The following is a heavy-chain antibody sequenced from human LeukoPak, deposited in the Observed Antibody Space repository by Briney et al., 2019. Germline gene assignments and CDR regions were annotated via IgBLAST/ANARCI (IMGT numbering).Heavy chain of an antibody. CDR2: IYYSGST. CDR1: GGSISSYY. Sequence: SETLSLTCTVSGGSISSYYWSWIRQPPGKGLEWIGYIYYSGSTNYNPSLKSRVTISVDTSKNQFSLKLSSVTAADTAVYYCARTFGDYDTTNFDYWGQGTLVTVSS. J-gene: IGHJ4*02. V-gene: IGHV4-59*01. CDR3: ARTFGDYDTTNFDY. D-gene: IGHD4-17*01.